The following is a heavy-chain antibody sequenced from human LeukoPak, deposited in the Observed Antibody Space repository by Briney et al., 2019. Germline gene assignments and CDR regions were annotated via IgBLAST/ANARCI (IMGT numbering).Heavy chain of an antibody. CDR1: GGSFSGYY. D-gene: IGHD3-22*01. J-gene: IGHJ4*02. Sequence: PSQTLSLTCAVYGGSFSGYYWSWIRQPPGKGLEWIGEINHSGSTNYNPSLKSRVTISVDTSKNQFSLKLSSVTAADTAVYYCARGRRYYDSSGSSKGQGFDYWGQGTLVTVSS. CDR2: INHSGST. CDR3: ARGRRYYDSSGSSKGQGFDY. V-gene: IGHV4-34*01.